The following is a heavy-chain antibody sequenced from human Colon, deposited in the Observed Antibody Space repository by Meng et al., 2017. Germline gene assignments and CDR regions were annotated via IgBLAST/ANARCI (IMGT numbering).Heavy chain of an antibody. D-gene: IGHD6-13*01. CDR2: SNNKTGTP. J-gene: IGHJ4*02. V-gene: IGHV7-4-1*02. CDR3: AREGSDSWIDY. Sequence: QVQQVQSGSELKKPGGSCKVTCKTSGYLFSYYALNWVRQAPGRGLEWMGWSNNKTGTPTYAQAFTGRFVFSLGTSVSTAYLQINGLKADDTAVYYCAREGSDSWIDYWGQGTLVTVSS. CDR1: GYLFSYYA.